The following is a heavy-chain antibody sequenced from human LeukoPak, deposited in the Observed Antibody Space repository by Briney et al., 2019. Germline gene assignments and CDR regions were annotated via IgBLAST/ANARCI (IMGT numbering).Heavy chain of an antibody. CDR1: GFTFSSYA. Sequence: GGSLRLSCAASGFTFSSYAMHWVRQAPGRGLEWVAVISYDGSNKYYADSVKGRFTISRDNSKNTLYLQMNSLRAEDTAVYYCARWAHCSSTSCPIDYWGQGTLVTVSS. J-gene: IGHJ4*02. CDR3: ARWAHCSSTSCPIDY. D-gene: IGHD2-2*01. CDR2: ISYDGSNK. V-gene: IGHV3-30-3*01.